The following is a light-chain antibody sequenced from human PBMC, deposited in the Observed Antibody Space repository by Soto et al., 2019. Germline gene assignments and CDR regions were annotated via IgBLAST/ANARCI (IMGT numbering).Light chain of an antibody. CDR1: NIARKS. CDR3: QVWDSTSDHVV. CDR2: DDS. V-gene: IGLV3-21*02. Sequence: SYELTQPPSVSVAPGQTAKITCGGNNIARKSVHWYQQKPGQAPALVVYDDSVRPSGIPERFSGSNSGNTATLTTSRVEAGDEADYYCQVWDSTSDHVVFGGGTKVTVL. J-gene: IGLJ2*01.